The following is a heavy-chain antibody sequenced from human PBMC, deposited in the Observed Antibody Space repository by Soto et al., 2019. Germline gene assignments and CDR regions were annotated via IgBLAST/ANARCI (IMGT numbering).Heavy chain of an antibody. Sequence: QVQLVESGGGVVQPGRSLRLSCAASGFTFSSYGMHWVRQAPGKGLEWVAVISYDGSNKYYADSVKGRFTISRDNSKNTLYRKRNSLRAEDRAVYYWAKEGQYYDILTGSRPSYGMDVWGQGTTVTVSS. V-gene: IGHV3-30*18. CDR3: AKEGQYYDILTGSRPSYGMDV. CDR1: GFTFSSYG. CDR2: ISYDGSNK. D-gene: IGHD3-9*01. J-gene: IGHJ6*02.